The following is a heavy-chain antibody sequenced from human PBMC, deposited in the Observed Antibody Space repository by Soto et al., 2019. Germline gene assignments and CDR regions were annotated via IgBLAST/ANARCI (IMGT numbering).Heavy chain of an antibody. CDR2: IIPIFGTA. CDR3: ARGQRITIFGVVIIEPEYYYYYYGMDV. J-gene: IGHJ6*02. Sequence: QVQLVQSGAEVKKPGSSVKVSCKASGGTFSSYAISWVRQAPGQGLEWMGGIIPIFGTANYAQKFQGRVTITADESTSTAYMELSSLRSDDTAVYYCARGQRITIFGVVIIEPEYYYYYYGMDVWGQGTTVTVSS. CDR1: GGTFSSYA. D-gene: IGHD3-3*01. V-gene: IGHV1-69*01.